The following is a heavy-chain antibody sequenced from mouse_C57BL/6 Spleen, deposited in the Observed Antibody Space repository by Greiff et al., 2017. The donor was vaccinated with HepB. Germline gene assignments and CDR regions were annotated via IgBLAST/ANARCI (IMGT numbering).Heavy chain of an antibody. Sequence: EVLLVESGGDLVKPGGSLKLSCAASGFTFSSYGMSWVRQTPDKRLEWVATISSGGSYTYYPDSVKGRFTISRDTAKNTLYLQMSSLKSEETDMYYSARDVDVWGTGTTVTVSS. CDR2: ISSGGSYT. V-gene: IGHV5-6*01. CDR3: ARDVDV. CDR1: GFTFSSYG. J-gene: IGHJ1*03.